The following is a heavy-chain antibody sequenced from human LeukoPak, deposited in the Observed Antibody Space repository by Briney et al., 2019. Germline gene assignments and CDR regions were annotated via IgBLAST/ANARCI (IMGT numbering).Heavy chain of an antibody. J-gene: IGHJ4*02. V-gene: IGHV1-2*02. CDR2: INPNSGGT. Sequence: ASVKVSCKASGYTFTGYHMHWVRQAPGQGLEWMGWINPNSGGTNYAQKFQGRVTMTRDTSISTAYMELSRLRSDDTAVYYCARALAVAGTDFDYWGQGTLVTVSS. D-gene: IGHD6-19*01. CDR1: GYTFTGYH. CDR3: ARALAVAGTDFDY.